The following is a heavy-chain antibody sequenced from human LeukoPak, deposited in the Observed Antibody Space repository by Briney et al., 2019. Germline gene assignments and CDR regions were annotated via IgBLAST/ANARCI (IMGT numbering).Heavy chain of an antibody. CDR2: IYYSGDT. CDR1: GGSISSSSYY. D-gene: IGHD1-26*01. V-gene: IGHV4-39*01. Sequence: PSETLSLTCTVSGGSISSSSYYWGWIRQPPGKGLEWIGSIYYSGDTYYNPSFKSRVTISVGTSKNQFSLKLSSVTAADTAVYYCARLRGGATWWFDYWGQRTLVTVSS. CDR3: ARLRGGATWWFDY. J-gene: IGHJ4*02.